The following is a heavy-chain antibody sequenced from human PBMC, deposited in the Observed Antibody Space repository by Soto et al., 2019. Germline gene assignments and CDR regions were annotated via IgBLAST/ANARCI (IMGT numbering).Heavy chain of an antibody. D-gene: IGHD2-15*01. Sequence: SETLSLTCTVSGGSITSSSYYWGWIRQPPGKGLEWIGTIYYSGSTYYNPSLKSRVTISVDTSKNQFSLNLSSVTAADTAVYYCARASAYTATDFDYWGQGTLVTVSS. J-gene: IGHJ4*02. CDR1: GGSITSSSYY. CDR3: ARASAYTATDFDY. V-gene: IGHV4-39*01. CDR2: IYYSGST.